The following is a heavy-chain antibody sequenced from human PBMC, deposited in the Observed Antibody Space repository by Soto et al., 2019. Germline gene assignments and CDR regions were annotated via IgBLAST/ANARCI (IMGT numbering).Heavy chain of an antibody. CDR1: GGSISSGGYS. V-gene: IGHV4-31*03. CDR3: ARAPGYCSGGSCYVAFDY. Sequence: SETLSLTCTVSGGSISSGGYSWSWIRQHPGKGLEWIGYIYYSGSTYYNPSLKSRVTISVDTSKNQFSLKLSSVTAADTAVYYCARAPGYCSGGSCYVAFDYWGQGTLVTVSS. D-gene: IGHD2-15*01. CDR2: IYYSGST. J-gene: IGHJ4*02.